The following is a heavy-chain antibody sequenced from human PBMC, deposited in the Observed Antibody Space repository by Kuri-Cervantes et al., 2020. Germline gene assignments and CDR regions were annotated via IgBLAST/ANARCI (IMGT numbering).Heavy chain of an antibody. J-gene: IGHJ4*02. CDR1: GGSTSSSSYY. V-gene: IGHV4-39*01. Sequence: SETLSLTCTVSGGSTSSSSYYWGWIRQPPGKGLEWIGSIYYSGSTYYNPSLKSRVTISVDTSKNQFSLKLSSVTAADTAVYYCARSRRLGFLDYWGQGTLVTVSS. CDR3: ARSRRLGFLDY. CDR2: IYYSGST. D-gene: IGHD2/OR15-2a*01.